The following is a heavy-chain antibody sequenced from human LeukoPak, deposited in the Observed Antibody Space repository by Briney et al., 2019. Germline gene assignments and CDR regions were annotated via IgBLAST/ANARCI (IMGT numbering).Heavy chain of an antibody. Sequence: GGSLRLSCAASGLTFSSYGMHWVRQAPGKGLEWVAVIWYDGSNKYYADSVKGRFTISRDNPKNTLYLQMNSLRAEDTAVYYCARTYYYDSSGYSPVDYWGQGTLVTVSS. V-gene: IGHV3-33*01. D-gene: IGHD3-22*01. CDR2: IWYDGSNK. CDR1: GLTFSSYG. J-gene: IGHJ4*02. CDR3: ARTYYYDSSGYSPVDY.